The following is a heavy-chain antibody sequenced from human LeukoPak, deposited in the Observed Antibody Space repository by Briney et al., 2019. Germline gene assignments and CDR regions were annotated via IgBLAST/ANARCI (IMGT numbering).Heavy chain of an antibody. V-gene: IGHV3-7*01. J-gene: IGHJ3*02. CDR3: AREDMWAFDI. Sequence: GGSLRLSCAASGFTFSHYWMSWVRQTPGKGLEWVANIKPDGTDKYYVDSVKGRFTISRDNAENSLHLQMDSLRVEDTAVYYCAREDMWAFDIWGQGTMVTVSS. D-gene: IGHD2-15*01. CDR1: GFTFSHYW. CDR2: IKPDGTDK.